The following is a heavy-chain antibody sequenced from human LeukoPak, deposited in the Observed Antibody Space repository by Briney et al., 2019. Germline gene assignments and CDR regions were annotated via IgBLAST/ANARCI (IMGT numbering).Heavy chain of an antibody. Sequence: PSETLSLTCAVYGGSFSGYYWSWIRQPPGKGLEWIGEINHSGSTNYNPSLKSRVTISVDTSKNQFSLKLSSVTAADTAVYYCARGMARYYYDSSANRRAFDIWGQGTMVTVSS. CDR3: ARGMARYYYDSSANRRAFDI. V-gene: IGHV4-34*01. CDR2: INHSGST. J-gene: IGHJ3*02. D-gene: IGHD3-22*01. CDR1: GGSFSGYY.